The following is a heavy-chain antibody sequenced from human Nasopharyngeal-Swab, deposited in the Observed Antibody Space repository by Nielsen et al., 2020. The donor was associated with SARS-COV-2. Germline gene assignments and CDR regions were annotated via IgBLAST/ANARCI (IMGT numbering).Heavy chain of an antibody. D-gene: IGHD1-26*01. CDR2: IRSKAYGGTT. V-gene: IGHV3-49*04. CDR1: GFTFGDYA. J-gene: IGHJ3*02. CDR3: TRAEFQLRPDAFDI. Sequence: GESLKISCTASGFTFGDYAMSWVRQAPGKGLEWVGFIRSKAYGGTTEYAASVKGRFTISRDDYKSIAYLQMNSLKTEDTAVYYCTRAEFQLRPDAFDIWGQGTMVTVSS.